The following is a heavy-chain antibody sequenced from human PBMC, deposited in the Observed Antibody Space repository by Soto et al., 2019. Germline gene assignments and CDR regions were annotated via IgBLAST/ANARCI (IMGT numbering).Heavy chain of an antibody. Sequence: QVQLVASGGGLVKPGGSLRLSCAASGFTFSDYYMSWIRQAPGQGLEWVSYISSSGSTIYYAASVKGRFTISRDNAKNSLYLKMTSLRAEDTAVYYCAREVDDYIWGSYRLTDYWGQGTLVTVSS. CDR3: AREVDDYIWGSYRLTDY. CDR1: GFTFSDYY. CDR2: ISSSGSTI. J-gene: IGHJ4*02. V-gene: IGHV3-11*01. D-gene: IGHD3-16*02.